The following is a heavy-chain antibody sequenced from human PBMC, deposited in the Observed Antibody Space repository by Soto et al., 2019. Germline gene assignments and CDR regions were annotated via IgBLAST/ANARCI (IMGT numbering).Heavy chain of an antibody. CDR2: ISYDGSSK. V-gene: IGHV3-30*03. CDR1: GFTFSTYG. CDR3: ARDRQWLAYFDY. Sequence: QVQLVESGGGVVQPGRSLRLSCAASGFTFSTYGMHWVRQAPGKGLEWVAVISYDGSSKYYTDSVKGRFTIPRDNSMDTLYLQMNSLSAEDAAVYYCARDRQWLAYFDYWGQGTLVTVSS. J-gene: IGHJ4*02. D-gene: IGHD6-19*01.